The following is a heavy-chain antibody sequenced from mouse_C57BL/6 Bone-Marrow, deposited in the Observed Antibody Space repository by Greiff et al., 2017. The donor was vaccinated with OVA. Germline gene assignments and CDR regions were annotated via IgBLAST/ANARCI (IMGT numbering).Heavy chain of an antibody. CDR2: IDPETGGT. V-gene: IGHV1-15*01. J-gene: IGHJ4*01. Sequence: VQLQESGAELVRPGASVTLSCKASGYTFTDYEMHWVKQTPVHGLEWIGAIDPETGGTAYNQKFKGKAILTADKSSSTAYMELRSLTSEDSAVYYCTRRYDGYYLYAMDDWGQGTSVTVSS. D-gene: IGHD2-3*01. CDR3: TRRYDGYYLYAMDD. CDR1: GYTFTDYE.